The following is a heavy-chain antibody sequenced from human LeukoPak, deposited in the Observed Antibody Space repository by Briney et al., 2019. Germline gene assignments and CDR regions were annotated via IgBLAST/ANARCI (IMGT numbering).Heavy chain of an antibody. Sequence: GGSLRLSCAASGFTFSSYAMRWVRQAPGKGLEWVSVIYSGGGTYYADSVKGRFTISRDNSKNTLYLQMNSLRAEDTAVYYCARDGTCGGACKGAFDIWGQGTMVTVSS. CDR3: ARDGTCGGACKGAFDI. CDR2: IYSGGGT. V-gene: IGHV3-66*01. CDR1: GFTFSSYA. J-gene: IGHJ3*02. D-gene: IGHD2-21*02.